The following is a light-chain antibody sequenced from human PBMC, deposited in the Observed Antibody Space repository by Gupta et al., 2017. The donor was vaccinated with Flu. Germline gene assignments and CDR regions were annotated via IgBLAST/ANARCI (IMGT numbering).Light chain of an antibody. Sequence: DIQMTQSPSSLSASVGDRLTITCRASQSIKNYLNWYQQEPGKAPKLLIYAASNLQGGVPSRFSGSGFGTDFTLTISSLQPEDFATYYCQQTYSTPWRFGQGTKVEIK. CDR1: QSIKNY. CDR2: AAS. V-gene: IGKV1-39*01. CDR3: QQTYSTPWR. J-gene: IGKJ1*01.